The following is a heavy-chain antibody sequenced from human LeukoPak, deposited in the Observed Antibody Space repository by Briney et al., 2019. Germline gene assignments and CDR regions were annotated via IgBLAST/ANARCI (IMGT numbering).Heavy chain of an antibody. J-gene: IGHJ6*03. Sequence: GGSLRLSCAASGFTFSSYWMSWVRQAPGKGLEWVANIKQDGSEKYSVDSVKGRFTISRDNAKNSLCLQMNSLRAEDTAVYYCARDCRTPRGGYYYYYMDVWGRGTTVTISS. CDR2: IKQDGSEK. CDR3: ARDCRTPRGGYYYYYMDV. CDR1: GFTFSSYW. V-gene: IGHV3-7*01. D-gene: IGHD3-10*01.